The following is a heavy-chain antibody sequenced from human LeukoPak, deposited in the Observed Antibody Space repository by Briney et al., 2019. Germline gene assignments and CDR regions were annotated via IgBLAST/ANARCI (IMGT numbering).Heavy chain of an antibody. Sequence: PSETLSLTCTVSGGSISSYYWSWIRQPPGKGLEWIGRIYTSGSTNYNPSLKSRVTISVDTSKSQFSLRLRSVTAADTAVYYCTSFTFGHNWFDPWGQGTLVTVSS. CDR3: TSFTFGHNWFDP. D-gene: IGHD2/OR15-2a*01. V-gene: IGHV4-4*07. J-gene: IGHJ5*02. CDR2: IYTSGST. CDR1: GGSISSYY.